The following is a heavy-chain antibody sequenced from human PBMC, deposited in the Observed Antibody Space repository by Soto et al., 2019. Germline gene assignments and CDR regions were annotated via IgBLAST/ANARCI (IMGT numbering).Heavy chain of an antibody. CDR1: GGSIRNGDYY. CDR3: VTVNLVGAAYYFDY. D-gene: IGHD1-26*01. Sequence: PSETLSLTCTVSGGSIRNGDYYWGWIRQPPGKGLEWIGYVYYSGTTYSHPSLNSRVSISVDTSENQFSLRLTSVTAADTAVYYCVTVNLVGAAYYFDYWGPGTLVTVS. J-gene: IGHJ4*02. CDR2: VYYSGTT. V-gene: IGHV4-30-4*01.